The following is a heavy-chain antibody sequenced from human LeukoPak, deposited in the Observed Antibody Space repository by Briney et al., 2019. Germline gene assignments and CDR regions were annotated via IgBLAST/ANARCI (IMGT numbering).Heavy chain of an antibody. D-gene: IGHD2-15*01. CDR2: ISSSSSTI. V-gene: IGHV3-48*01. CDR1: GLTFSSYS. CDR3: ARELEATPYYYYYYYMDV. Sequence: PGGSLRLSCAASGLTFSSYSMNRVRQAPGKGLEWVSYISSSSSTIYYADSVKGRFTISRDNAKNSLYLQMNSLRAEDTAVYYCARELEATPYYYYYYYMDVWGKGTTVTVSS. J-gene: IGHJ6*03.